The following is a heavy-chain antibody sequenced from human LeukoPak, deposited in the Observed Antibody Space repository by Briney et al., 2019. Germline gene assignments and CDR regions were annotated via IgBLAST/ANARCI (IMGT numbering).Heavy chain of an antibody. CDR3: AKPRSSSSLLYYYYYMNV. Sequence: PGGSLRLSCAAPGFAFSTYAMTWVRQAPGKGLEWVSTISASGDSTYYADSVKGRFTISRDNSKSTLSLQMNSLRAEDTAVYYCAKPRSSSSLLYYYYYMNVWGKGTTVTVSS. D-gene: IGHD6-6*01. CDR2: ISASGDST. J-gene: IGHJ6*03. V-gene: IGHV3-23*01. CDR1: GFAFSTYA.